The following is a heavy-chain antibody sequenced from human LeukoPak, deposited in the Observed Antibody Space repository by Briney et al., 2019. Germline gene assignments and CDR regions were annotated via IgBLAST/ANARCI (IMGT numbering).Heavy chain of an antibody. D-gene: IGHD3-10*01. CDR3: ARGFYGSGTSHLDY. CDR2: IYYSGST. J-gene: IGHJ4*02. CDR1: GGSISSYY. V-gene: IGHV4-59*01. Sequence: KPSETLSLTCTVSGGSISSYYWSWIRQPPGKGLEWIGYIYYSGSTNYNPSLKSRVTISVDTSKNQFSLKLSSVTAADTAVYYCARGFYGSGTSHLDYWGQGTLVTVSS.